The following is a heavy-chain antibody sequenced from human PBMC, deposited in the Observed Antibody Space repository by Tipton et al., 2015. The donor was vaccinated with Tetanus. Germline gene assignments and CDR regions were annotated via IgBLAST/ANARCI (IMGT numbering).Heavy chain of an antibody. CDR3: ARGWGGWELSF. CDR2: ISPDGDNK. J-gene: IGHJ4*02. D-gene: IGHD1-26*01. CDR1: GFTFSHYS. V-gene: IGHV3-30*03. Sequence: SLRLSCAASGFTFSHYSMNWVRQAPGKGLEWVAVISPDGDNKYYADSVKGRFTVSRDNSKNTLFLQMNSLRAEDTAVYYCARGWGGWELSFWGQGTLVTVSS.